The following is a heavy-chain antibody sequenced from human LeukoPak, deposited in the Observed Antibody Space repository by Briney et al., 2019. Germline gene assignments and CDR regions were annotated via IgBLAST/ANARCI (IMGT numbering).Heavy chain of an antibody. CDR2: ISGSGGST. CDR3: VKDVVPGRPGAGPGY. Sequence: GGSLRLSCAASGFTFSSYAMSWVRQAPGKGLEWVSAISGSGGSTYYADSVKGRFTISRDNSKNTLYLQMNSLRAEDTALYYCVKDVVPGRPGAGPGYWGQGTLVTVSS. D-gene: IGHD6-13*01. J-gene: IGHJ4*02. CDR1: GFTFSSYA. V-gene: IGHV3-23*01.